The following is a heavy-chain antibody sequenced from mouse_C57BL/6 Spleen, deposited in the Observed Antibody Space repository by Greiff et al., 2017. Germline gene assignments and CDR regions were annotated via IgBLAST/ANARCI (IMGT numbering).Heavy chain of an antibody. J-gene: IGHJ1*03. D-gene: IGHD4-1*01. V-gene: IGHV1-9*01. CDR3: GRRELGRYFDV. Sequence: VQLQPSGAELMKPGASVKLSCKATGYTFTGYWIEWVKQRPGHGLEWIGEILPGSGSTNSNQKFKGKATVTTDPSSNSAYMQLISLTTEDSAIYDSGRRELGRYFDVWGTGTTVTVSS. CDR2: ILPGSGST. CDR1: GYTFTGYW.